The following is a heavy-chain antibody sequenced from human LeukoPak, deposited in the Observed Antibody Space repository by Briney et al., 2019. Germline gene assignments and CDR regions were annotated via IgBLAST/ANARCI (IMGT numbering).Heavy chain of an antibody. V-gene: IGHV3-30*18. CDR1: GFTFITSS. J-gene: IGHJ5*01. D-gene: IGHD3-3*01. CDR3: AKHYDYWRGYIPGFDS. Sequence: GGSLRLSCVASGFTFITSSMHWVRQAPGKGLEWVAVTSYDGRSENYAESVKGRFSISRDNSNNTVYLQMSSLRPQDTAVYYCAKHYDYWRGYIPGFDSWGQGTLVTVSP. CDR2: TSYDGRSE.